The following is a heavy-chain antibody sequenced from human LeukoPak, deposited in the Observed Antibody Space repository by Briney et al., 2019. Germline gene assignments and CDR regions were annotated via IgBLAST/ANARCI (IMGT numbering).Heavy chain of an antibody. Sequence: SETLSLTCTVSGGSISNYYWSWIRQPPGKGLEWIGYIYYSGSTNYNPSLKSRVTISVDTSKNQFSLKLSSVTAADTAVYYCARQAYSSSWVTGPAFDIWGQGTMVTVSS. CDR1: GGSISNYY. CDR3: ARQAYSSSWVTGPAFDI. V-gene: IGHV4-59*01. CDR2: IYYSGST. J-gene: IGHJ3*02. D-gene: IGHD6-13*01.